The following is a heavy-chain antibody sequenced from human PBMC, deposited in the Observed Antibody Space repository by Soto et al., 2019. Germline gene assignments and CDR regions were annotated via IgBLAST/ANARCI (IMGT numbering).Heavy chain of an antibody. Sequence: QVQLVESGGGVVQPGRSLRLSCAASGFTFSSYGMHWVRQAPGKGLEWVAVISYDGSNKYYADSVKGRFTISRDNSKNTLYLQMSSLRAEDTAVYYCGKDTMFGVRRNFDYWGQGTLVTVSS. CDR3: GKDTMFGVRRNFDY. CDR2: ISYDGSNK. D-gene: IGHD3-3*01. J-gene: IGHJ4*02. V-gene: IGHV3-30*18. CDR1: GFTFSSYG.